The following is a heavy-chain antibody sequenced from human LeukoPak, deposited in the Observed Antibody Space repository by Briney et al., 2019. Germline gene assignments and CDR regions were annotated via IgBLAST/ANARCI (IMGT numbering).Heavy chain of an antibody. Sequence: SETLSLACTVSGGSISSSSYYWGWIRQPPGKGLEWIGSIYFSGSTYYNPSLKSRVTISVDTSKNQLSLRLSSVTAADTALYYCARDQHDSSNYYNWFDPWGQGTLVTVSS. V-gene: IGHV4-39*07. CDR1: GGSISSSSYY. D-gene: IGHD3-22*01. CDR3: ARDQHDSSNYYNWFDP. J-gene: IGHJ5*02. CDR2: IYFSGST.